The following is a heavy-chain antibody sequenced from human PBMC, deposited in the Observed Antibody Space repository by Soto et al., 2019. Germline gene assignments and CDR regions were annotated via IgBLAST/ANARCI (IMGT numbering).Heavy chain of an antibody. Sequence: GGSLRLSCAASGFSFNTYWMTWVRQAPGRGLEWVANIKQDGSEEYSVDSVKGRFTVSRDNAKNSVYLQMNSLSAEDTAVYYCARHRDYSLDYWGQGTLVTVSS. V-gene: IGHV3-7*03. CDR2: IKQDGSEE. D-gene: IGHD4-4*01. CDR3: ARHRDYSLDY. J-gene: IGHJ4*02. CDR1: GFSFNTYW.